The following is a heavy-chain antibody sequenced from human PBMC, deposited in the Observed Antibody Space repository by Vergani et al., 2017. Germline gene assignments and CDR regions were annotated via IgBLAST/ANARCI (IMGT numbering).Heavy chain of an antibody. J-gene: IGHJ4*02. Sequence: EVQLVESGGGLVQPGRSLRLSCAASGFTFDDYAMHWVRQAPGKGLEWVSGISWNSGSIGYADSVKGRFTISRDNAKNSLYLQMNSLRAEDTALYYCAKGPLSTVTTIDSWGQGTLVTVSS. CDR2: ISWNSGSI. D-gene: IGHD4-17*01. V-gene: IGHV3-9*01. CDR1: GFTFDDYA. CDR3: AKGPLSTVTTIDS.